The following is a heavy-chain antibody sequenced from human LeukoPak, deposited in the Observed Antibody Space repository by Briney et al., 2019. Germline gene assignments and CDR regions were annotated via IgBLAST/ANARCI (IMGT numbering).Heavy chain of an antibody. CDR3: AKDRPGSSNFDY. CDR1: GFTSSSYG. D-gene: IGHD6-6*01. J-gene: IGHJ4*02. Sequence: GGSLRLSCAASGFTSSSYGMHWVRQAPGKGLEWVAVISYDGSNKYYADSVEGRFTISRDNSKNTLYLQMNSLRAEDTAVYYCAKDRPGSSNFDYWGQGTLVTVSS. CDR2: ISYDGSNK. V-gene: IGHV3-30*18.